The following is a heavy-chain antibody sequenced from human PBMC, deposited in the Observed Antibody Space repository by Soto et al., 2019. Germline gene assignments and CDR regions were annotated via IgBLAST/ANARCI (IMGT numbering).Heavy chain of an antibody. CDR3: ATAGTGTFTY. J-gene: IGHJ4*02. Sequence: EVQLVESGGGLVQPGGSLRLSCAASGFTFSGSWMHWVRQAPGKGLVWVSRISSDGSSTTYADSVKGRFTISRDNAKNMWYLQMNSLIAEDTAVYYCATAGTGTFTYWGQGTLATVSS. D-gene: IGHD1-1*01. V-gene: IGHV3-74*03. CDR2: ISSDGSST. CDR1: GFTFSGSW.